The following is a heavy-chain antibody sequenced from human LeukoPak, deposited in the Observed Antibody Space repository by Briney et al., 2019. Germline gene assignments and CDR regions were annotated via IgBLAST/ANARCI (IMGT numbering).Heavy chain of an antibody. CDR3: AKDRARYFDWLLSLDY. V-gene: IGHV3-30*02. J-gene: IGHJ4*02. CDR1: GFTFRSYG. CDR2: IWYDGSNK. Sequence: PGGSLRLSCAASGFTFRSYGMQWVRQAPGKGLECVAIIWYDGSNKYYSDSVKGRFTISRDNSKNTLYLQMNSLRAEDTAVYYCAKDRARYFDWLLSLDYWGQGTLVTVSS. D-gene: IGHD3-9*01.